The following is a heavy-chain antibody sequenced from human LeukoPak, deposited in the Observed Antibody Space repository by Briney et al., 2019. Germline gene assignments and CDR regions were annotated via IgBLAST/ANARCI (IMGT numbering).Heavy chain of an antibody. V-gene: IGHV4-59*08. CDR3: ARHPDFWSGYYFDY. CDR1: GDSVSGEYY. J-gene: IGHJ4*02. D-gene: IGHD3-3*01. CDR2: IYYSGTT. Sequence: PSETLSLTCTVSGDSVSGEYYWSWIRQPPGKGLEWITYIYYSGTTNYNPSLKSRVTISKDTSKNQFSLKLSSVTAADTAVYYCARHPDFWSGYYFDYWGQGTLVTVSS.